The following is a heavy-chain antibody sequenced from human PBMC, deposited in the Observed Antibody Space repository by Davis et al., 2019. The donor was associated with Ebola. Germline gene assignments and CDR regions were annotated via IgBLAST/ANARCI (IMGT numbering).Heavy chain of an antibody. CDR2: IKQDGSEK. CDR1: GFTFSSYW. D-gene: IGHD6-19*01. Sequence: GESLKISCAASGFTFSSYWMSWVRQAPGKGLEWVANIKQDGSEKYYVDSVKGRFTISRDNAKNSLYLQMNSLRAEDTAVYYCARSYSSGWYPRYYGMDVWGQGTTVTVSS. CDR3: ARSYSSGWYPRYYGMDV. V-gene: IGHV3-7*03. J-gene: IGHJ6*02.